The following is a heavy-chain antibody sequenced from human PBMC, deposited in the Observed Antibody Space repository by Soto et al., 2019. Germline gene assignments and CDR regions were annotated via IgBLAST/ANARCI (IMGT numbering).Heavy chain of an antibody. J-gene: IGHJ3*02. CDR2: IWYDGSKK. CDR1: EFSFSFYG. D-gene: IGHD2-15*01. V-gene: IGHV3-33*06. Sequence: GGSLRLSCAASEFSFSFYGMHWVRQAPGKGLEWVAVIWYDGSKKYYADSVKGRFVISRDTSKSTLSLQMNGLRAEDTAVYFCAKDRMSHNSVWDPFDIWGQGTMVTVSS. CDR3: AKDRMSHNSVWDPFDI.